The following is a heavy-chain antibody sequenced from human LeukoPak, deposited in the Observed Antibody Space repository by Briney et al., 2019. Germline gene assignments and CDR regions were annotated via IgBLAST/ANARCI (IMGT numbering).Heavy chain of an antibody. V-gene: IGHV3-30-3*01. CDR1: GFTFSDYA. D-gene: IGHD3-22*01. CDR2: IPYDGSDK. J-gene: IGHJ4*02. Sequence: GGSLRLSCAASGFTFSDYAMHWVRQAPGKGLEWVALIPYDGSDKYYADSVKGRFTISRDNSKNTLYLQMNSLRTEDTTVYYCVRGRYYYDSSGYLDYWGQGTLVTVSS. CDR3: VRGRYYYDSSGYLDY.